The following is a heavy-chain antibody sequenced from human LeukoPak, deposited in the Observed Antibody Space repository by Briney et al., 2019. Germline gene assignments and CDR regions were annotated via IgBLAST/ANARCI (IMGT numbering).Heavy chain of an antibody. V-gene: IGHV1-8*01. D-gene: IGHD6-6*01. J-gene: IGHJ6*02. CDR2: TNPNSGNT. Sequence: ASVKVSCKASGYTFTTYEINWVRQATGQGLEWMGWTNPNSGNTGYAQKFQGRVAMTRNTSISTAYMELSSLRSEDTAVYYCARPRAAQGNCGMDVWGQGTTVTVSS. CDR3: ARPRAAQGNCGMDV. CDR1: GYTFTTYE.